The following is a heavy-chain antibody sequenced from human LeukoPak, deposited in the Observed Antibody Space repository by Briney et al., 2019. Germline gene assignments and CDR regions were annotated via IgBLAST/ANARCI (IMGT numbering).Heavy chain of an antibody. J-gene: IGHJ4*02. CDR2: ISYDGSNK. CDR1: GFTFSSYG. V-gene: IGHV3-30*18. D-gene: IGHD3-10*01. Sequence: PGRSLRLSCAASGFTFSSYGMHWVRQAPGKGLEWVAVISYDGSNKYYADSVKGRFTISRDNSKNTLYLQMNSLRAEDTAVYYCAKELQPYYYGSGSFFDYWGQGTLVTVSS. CDR3: AKELQPYYYGSGSFFDY.